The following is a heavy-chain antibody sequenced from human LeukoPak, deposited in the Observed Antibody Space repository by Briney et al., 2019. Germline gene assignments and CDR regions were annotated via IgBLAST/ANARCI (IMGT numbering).Heavy chain of an antibody. CDR3: ARVHSSSWPYYYYYGMDV. J-gene: IGHJ6*02. Sequence: SETLSLTCTGSGGSISSYYWSWLRQPPGKGLEWIGYIYYSGSTNYNPSLKSRVTISVDTSKNQFSLKLSSVTAADTAVYYCARVHSSSWPYYYYYGMDVWGQGTTVTVSS. CDR2: IYYSGST. V-gene: IGHV4-59*01. D-gene: IGHD6-13*01. CDR1: GGSISSYY.